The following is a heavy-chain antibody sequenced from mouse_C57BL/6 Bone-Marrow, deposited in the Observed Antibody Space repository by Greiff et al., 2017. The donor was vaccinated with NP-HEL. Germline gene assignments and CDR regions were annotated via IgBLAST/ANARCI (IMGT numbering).Heavy chain of an antibody. J-gene: IGHJ1*03. D-gene: IGHD2-1*01. CDR2: IYPRSGNT. CDR1: GYTFTSYG. CDR3: AIYGNYWYFDV. V-gene: IGHV1-81*01. Sequence: QVQLQQSGAELARPGASVKLSCKASGYTFTSYGISWVKQRTGQGLEWIGEIYPRSGNTYYNEKFKGKATLTADKSSSTAYMELRSLTSEDSAVYFCAIYGNYWYFDVWGTGTTVTVSS.